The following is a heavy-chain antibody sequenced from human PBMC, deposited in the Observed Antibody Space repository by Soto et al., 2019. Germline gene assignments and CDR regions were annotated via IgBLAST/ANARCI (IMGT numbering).Heavy chain of an antibody. CDR1: GYSFTCFW. CDR2: IYPDDSDT. Sequence: PGESLKISFMGSGYSFTCFWIGWVRQMPGKGLEWMGIIYPDDSDTRYSPSFLGQVTISADKSISIAYLQWRSLKASDTAMYYCARPYGDPYWGQGTLVTVSS. J-gene: IGHJ4*02. D-gene: IGHD4-17*01. CDR3: ARPYGDPY. V-gene: IGHV5-51*01.